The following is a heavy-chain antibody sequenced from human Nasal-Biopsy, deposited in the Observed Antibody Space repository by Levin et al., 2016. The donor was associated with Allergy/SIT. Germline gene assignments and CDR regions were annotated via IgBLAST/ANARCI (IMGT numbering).Heavy chain of an antibody. D-gene: IGHD3-16*02. J-gene: IGHJ6*02. CDR2: ITHSGTT. CDR3: ARGGSLRLRGLSFWGGNDPPPYSLDV. V-gene: IGHV4-34*01. CDR1: GGAFSGYD. Sequence: SQTLSLTCGVDGGAFSGYDWTWIRQTPGKGLEWIGEITHSGTTNDNPSLKSRVTMSVDTSKRQFSLKLISVTAADAAVYFCARGGSLRLRGLSFWGGNDPPPYSLDVWGQGTTVTVSS.